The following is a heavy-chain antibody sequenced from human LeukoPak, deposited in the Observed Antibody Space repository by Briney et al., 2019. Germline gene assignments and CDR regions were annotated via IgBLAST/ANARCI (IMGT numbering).Heavy chain of an antibody. D-gene: IGHD3-16*01. CDR1: GGTFSSYA. J-gene: IGHJ3*02. CDR2: IIPIFGTA. Sequence: VASVKVSCKASGGTFSSYAISWVRQAPGQGLEWMGGIIPIFGTANYAQKFQGRVTITADESTSTAYMELSSLRSGDTAVYYCARRGDQGAFDIWGQGTMVTVSS. CDR3: ARRGDQGAFDI. V-gene: IGHV1-69*13.